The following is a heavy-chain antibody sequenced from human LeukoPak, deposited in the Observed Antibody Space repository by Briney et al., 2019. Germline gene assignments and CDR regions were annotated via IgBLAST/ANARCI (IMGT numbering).Heavy chain of an antibody. D-gene: IGHD3-10*01. J-gene: IGHJ4*02. V-gene: IGHV3-30*18. CDR3: AKRRGFGELNFDY. CDR1: GFTFSSYG. Sequence: PGGSLRLSCAASGFTFSSYGMHWVRQAPGKGLEWVAVISYDGSNKYYADSVKGRFTISRDNSKNTLYLQMNSLRAEDTAVYYCAKRRGFGELNFDYWGQGTLVPVSS. CDR2: ISYDGSNK.